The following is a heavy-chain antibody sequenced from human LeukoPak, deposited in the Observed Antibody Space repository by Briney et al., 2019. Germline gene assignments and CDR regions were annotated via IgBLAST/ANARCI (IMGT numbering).Heavy chain of an antibody. CDR3: ARVGGVGDWFDP. CDR1: GYTFTSYY. J-gene: IGHJ5*02. CDR2: INPSGGST. Sequence: ASVKVSCKASGYTFTSYYMHWVRQAPGQGLERMGIINPSGGSTSYAQKFQGRVTMTRDTSTSTVYMELSSLRSEDTAVYYCARVGGVGDWFDPWGQGTLVTVSS. V-gene: IGHV1-46*01. D-gene: IGHD3-10*01.